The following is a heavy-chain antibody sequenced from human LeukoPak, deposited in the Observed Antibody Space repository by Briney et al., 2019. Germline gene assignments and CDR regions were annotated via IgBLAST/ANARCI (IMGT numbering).Heavy chain of an antibody. CDR1: GYTFTSYG. Sequence: ASVKVSCKASGYTFTSYGISWVRQAPGQGLEWMGWIXAYNGNTNYAQKLQGRVTMTTDTSTSTAYMELRSLRSDDTAVYYCAXDSGWVVVVPXAPVDYWGQGTLVTVSS. D-gene: IGHD2-2*01. CDR3: AXDSGWVVVVPXAPVDY. CDR2: IXAYNGNT. V-gene: IGHV1-18*01. J-gene: IGHJ4*02.